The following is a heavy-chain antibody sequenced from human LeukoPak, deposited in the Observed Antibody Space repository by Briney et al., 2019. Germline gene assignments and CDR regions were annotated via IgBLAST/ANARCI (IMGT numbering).Heavy chain of an antibody. V-gene: IGHV3-23*01. J-gene: IGHJ5*02. Sequence: GGTLRLSCTASGFTFSSYGMSWVRQAPGKGLEWVSDISGSGGSTYYADSVKGRFIISRDNSKNTLYLQMNSLRAEDTAVYYCAREFSYYYDSSGLNWFDPWGQGTLVTVSS. D-gene: IGHD3-22*01. CDR2: ISGSGGST. CDR1: GFTFSSYG. CDR3: AREFSYYYDSSGLNWFDP.